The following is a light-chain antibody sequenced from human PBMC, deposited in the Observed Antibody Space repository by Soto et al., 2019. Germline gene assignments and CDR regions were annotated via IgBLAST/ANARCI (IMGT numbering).Light chain of an antibody. CDR1: SSNIGSNT. Sequence: QPVLTQQPSASGTPGQRVTISCSGSSSNIGSNTVNWYQQLPGTAPKLLIYNNNQRPSGVPDRFSGSKSGTSASLAISGLQSEDEADYYCAAWDDSLNGLVFGTGTKVTVL. CDR2: NNN. V-gene: IGLV1-44*01. J-gene: IGLJ1*01. CDR3: AAWDDSLNGLV.